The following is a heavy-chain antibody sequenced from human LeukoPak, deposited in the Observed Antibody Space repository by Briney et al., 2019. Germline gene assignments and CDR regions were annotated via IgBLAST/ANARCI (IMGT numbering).Heavy chain of an antibody. V-gene: IGHV3-74*01. D-gene: IGHD5-24*01. CDR1: GFTFSSYW. J-gene: IGHJ4*02. CDR3: ALVEMVTLGY. Sequence: GGSLRLSCAASGFTFSSYWMHWVRQAPGKGLVWVSRINSDGSSTIYADSVKGRFTISRDNAKNTLYLQMNSLRADDTAVYYCALVEMVTLGYWGQGTLVTVSS. CDR2: INSDGSST.